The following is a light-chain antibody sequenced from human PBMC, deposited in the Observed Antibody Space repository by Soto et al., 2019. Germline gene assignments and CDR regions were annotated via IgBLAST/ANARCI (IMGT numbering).Light chain of an antibody. CDR1: QSVRNNY. V-gene: IGKV3-20*01. J-gene: IGKJ1*01. CDR2: DAS. Sequence: EIVLTPSPGTLSLSPGEGAPLSWRASQSVRNNYLAWYQQKLGQAPRVLIYDASSRATGIPDRFSGSGSGTDFTLTISRLEPEDFAVYYCQQYGSSGTFGQGTKVDIK. CDR3: QQYGSSGT.